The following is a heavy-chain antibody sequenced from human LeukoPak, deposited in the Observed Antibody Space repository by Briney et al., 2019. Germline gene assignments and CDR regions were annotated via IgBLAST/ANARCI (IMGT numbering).Heavy chain of an antibody. CDR2: INHSGST. J-gene: IGHJ4*02. V-gene: IGHV4-34*01. D-gene: IGHD1-1*01. Sequence: PSETLSLTFAVHGGSFSGYYWSWIRQPPGKGLEWIGEINHSGSTNYNPSLKSRVTISVDTSKNQFSLKLSSVTAADTAVYYCARGKNWNHFDYWGQGTLVAVSS. CDR3: ARGKNWNHFDY. CDR1: GGSFSGYY.